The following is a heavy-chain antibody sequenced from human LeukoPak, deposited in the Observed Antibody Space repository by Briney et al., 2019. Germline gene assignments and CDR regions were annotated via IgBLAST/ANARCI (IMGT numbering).Heavy chain of an antibody. Sequence: PSETLSLTCTVSGGSISSYYWSWIRQPPGKGLEWVGYIYYSGSTNYNPSLKSRVTISVGKSKNLISLELSSATAAETGVYCCWGFGSGWSGGFDPWGQGTLVTVSS. CDR3: WGFGSGWSGGFDP. V-gene: IGHV4-59*01. D-gene: IGHD6-19*01. CDR2: IYYSGST. J-gene: IGHJ5*02. CDR1: GGSISSYY.